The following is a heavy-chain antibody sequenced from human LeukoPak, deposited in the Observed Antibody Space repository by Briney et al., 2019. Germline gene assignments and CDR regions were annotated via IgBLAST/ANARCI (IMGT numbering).Heavy chain of an antibody. CDR1: GFTFSSYS. J-gene: IGHJ6*02. CDR3: ARDSYSSSWYTNYYYGMDV. Sequence: GGSLRLSCAASGFTFSSYSMNWVRQAPGKGLEWVSSISSSSSYIYYADSVKGRFTISRDNAKNSLYLQMNSLRAEDTAVYYCARDSYSSSWYTNYYYGMDVWGQGTTVTVSS. CDR2: ISSSSSYI. D-gene: IGHD6-13*01. V-gene: IGHV3-21*01.